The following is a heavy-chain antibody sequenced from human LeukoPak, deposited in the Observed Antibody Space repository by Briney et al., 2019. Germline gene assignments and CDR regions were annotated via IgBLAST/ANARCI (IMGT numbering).Heavy chain of an antibody. J-gene: IGHJ4*02. V-gene: IGHV1-2*02. CDR3: ARDEDAYYFDY. CDR1: GYTFTGYH. CDR2: INPNSGGT. Sequence: ASVKVSCKASGYTFTGYHMHWVRPAPGQGLEWMGWINPNSGGTNYAQKFQGRVTMTRDTSISTAYMELSRLRSDDTAVYYCARDEDAYYFDYWGQGTLVTVSS.